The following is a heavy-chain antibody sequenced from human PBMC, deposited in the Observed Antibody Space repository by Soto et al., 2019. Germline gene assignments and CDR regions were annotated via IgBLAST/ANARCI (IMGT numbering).Heavy chain of an antibody. CDR1: GFTFSDHY. V-gene: IGHV3-72*01. Sequence: EVQLVESGGVLVQPGGSLRLSCAASGFTFSDHYMDWVRQAPGKGLEWVGRSKNKANFYTTEYAASVKGRFTVSRDDSKNSLYLQMSSLQTEDTAVYYCARVTPQAKKGLEYWGQGTLVTVSS. CDR3: ARVTPQAKKGLEY. J-gene: IGHJ4*02. CDR2: SKNKANFYTT.